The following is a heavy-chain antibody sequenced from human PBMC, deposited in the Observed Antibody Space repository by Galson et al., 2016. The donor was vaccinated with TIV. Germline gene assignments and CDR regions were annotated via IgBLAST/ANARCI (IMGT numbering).Heavy chain of an antibody. D-gene: IGHD2-21*02. CDR2: IYYTGST. Sequence: ETLSLTCTVSGGSISSYHWTWIRQPPGKGLEWIGYIYYTGSTTYNPSPKSRVTISLDTSKTHFSLKLTSVTAADTAVYYCARDSVTYPRTLEYWGQGTLVTVSS. CDR1: GGSISSYH. CDR3: ARDSVTYPRTLEY. J-gene: IGHJ4*02. V-gene: IGHV4-59*01.